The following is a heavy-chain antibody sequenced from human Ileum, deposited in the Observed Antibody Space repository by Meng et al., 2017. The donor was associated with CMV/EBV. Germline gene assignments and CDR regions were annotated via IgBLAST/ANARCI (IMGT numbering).Heavy chain of an antibody. CDR3: ARGPSVVLFDY. V-gene: IGHV4-39*07. CDR1: GDSIRSSGYY. Sequence: QLQLQESGPGLVKPSGTLSLICTVSGDSIRSSGYYWGWIRQPPGKGLEWIGTIYYSGITYYNPSLKSRVIISLDTSKNHFSLKLSSVTAADTAVYYCARGPSVVLFDYWGQGTLVTVSS. CDR2: IYYSGIT. D-gene: IGHD2-21*01. J-gene: IGHJ4*02.